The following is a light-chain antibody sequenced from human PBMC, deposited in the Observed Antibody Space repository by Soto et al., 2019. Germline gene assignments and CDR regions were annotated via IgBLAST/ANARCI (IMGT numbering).Light chain of an antibody. J-gene: IGLJ1*01. CDR3: SSYTSSNTGV. Sequence: QSALTQPASVSGFPGQTITISCTGTSSDVGGYNYVSWYQQHPVKAPKLLIYEVSNRPSGVSNRFSGSKSGNTASLTISGLQAEDEADYYCSSYTSSNTGVFGTGTKLTVL. V-gene: IGLV2-14*01. CDR1: SSDVGGYNY. CDR2: EVS.